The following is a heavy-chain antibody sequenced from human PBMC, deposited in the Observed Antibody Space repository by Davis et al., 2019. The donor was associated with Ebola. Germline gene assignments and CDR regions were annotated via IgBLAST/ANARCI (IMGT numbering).Heavy chain of an antibody. V-gene: IGHV4-34*01. CDR1: GGSFSSYY. Sequence: SETLSLTCAINGGSFSSYYWSWIRQPAGRGLEWIGEISHTGSTTYSPSLKGRVTMSLDTSKNQFSLKVTAVTAADTAVYYCARGQYSPRVAVGVYAKFDPWGQGTPVTVSS. CDR2: ISHTGST. J-gene: IGHJ5*02. D-gene: IGHD2-8*02. CDR3: ARGQYSPRVAVGVYAKFDP.